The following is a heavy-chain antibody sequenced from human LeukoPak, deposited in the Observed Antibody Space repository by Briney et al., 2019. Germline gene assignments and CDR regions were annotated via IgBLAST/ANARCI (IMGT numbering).Heavy chain of an antibody. V-gene: IGHV4-38-2*01. CDR3: ARWIVVVIAGDWFDP. Sequence: SETLSLTCAVSGCSISSGYYRGWSRQPPGKGLEWIGSIYHSGSTYYNPSLKSRVPISVDTSKNQFSLKLGSVTAADTAVYYCARWIVVVIAGDWFDPWGQGTLVTVSS. CDR1: GCSISSGYY. J-gene: IGHJ5*02. D-gene: IGHD3-22*01. CDR2: IYHSGST.